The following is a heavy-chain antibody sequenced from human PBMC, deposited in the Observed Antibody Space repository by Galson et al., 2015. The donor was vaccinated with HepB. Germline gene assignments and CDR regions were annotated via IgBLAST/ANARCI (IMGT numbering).Heavy chain of an antibody. CDR3: ARGYSSSWYIDY. V-gene: IGHV3-11*06. J-gene: IGHJ4*02. D-gene: IGHD6-13*01. Sequence: SLRLSCAASGFTFSDYYMSWIRQAPGKGLEWLSDISSSGDYTKYADSVKGRFTISRDNAKNSLYVQMNSLRAEDTAVYYCARGYSSSWYIDYWGQGTLVAVSS. CDR2: ISSSGDYT. CDR1: GFTFSDYY.